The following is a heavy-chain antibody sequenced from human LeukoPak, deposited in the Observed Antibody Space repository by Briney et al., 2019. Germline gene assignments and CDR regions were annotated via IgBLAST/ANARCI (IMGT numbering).Heavy chain of an antibody. D-gene: IGHD1-7*01. CDR2: TNRRGDIT. CDR3: ARKGLGGELGGFDS. CDR1: GFTFSSYA. V-gene: IGHV3-20*01. J-gene: IGHJ4*02. Sequence: GGSLRLSCVVSGFTFSSYAMSWVRQAPGKGLEWVSGTNRRGDITGYADFVKGRFTISRDNAKNSLYLQMNSLRVEDTALYHCARKGLGGELGGFDSWGQGTLVTVSS.